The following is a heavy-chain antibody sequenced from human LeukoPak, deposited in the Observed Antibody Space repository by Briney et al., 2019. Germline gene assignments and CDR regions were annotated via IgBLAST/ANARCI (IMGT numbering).Heavy chain of an antibody. CDR1: GFTFDDYG. CDR3: ARASCSSTSCFPDY. V-gene: IGHV3-20*04. J-gene: IGHJ4*02. Sequence: PGGSLRLSCAASGFTFDDYGMSWVRQAPGKGLEWVSGINWNGGSTGYADSVKGRFTISRDNAKNSLYLQMNSLRAEDTALYYCARASCSSTSCFPDYWGQGTLVTVSS. CDR2: INWNGGST. D-gene: IGHD2-2*01.